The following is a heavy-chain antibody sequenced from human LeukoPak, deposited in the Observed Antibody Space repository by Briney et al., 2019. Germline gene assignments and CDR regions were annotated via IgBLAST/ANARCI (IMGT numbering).Heavy chain of an antibody. V-gene: IGHV3-7*03. CDR1: GFTFSGYW. CDR2: INQDGSDK. J-gene: IGHJ4*02. CDR3: ARGTYFYASGSPETGY. D-gene: IGHD3-10*01. Sequence: GGSLRLSCGASGFTFSGYWMSWVRQAPGKGLEWVANINQDGSDKYYVDSVKGRFTISRDNAKNSVYLQMNSLRAEDTALYYCARGTYFYASGSPETGYWGQGTLVTVSS.